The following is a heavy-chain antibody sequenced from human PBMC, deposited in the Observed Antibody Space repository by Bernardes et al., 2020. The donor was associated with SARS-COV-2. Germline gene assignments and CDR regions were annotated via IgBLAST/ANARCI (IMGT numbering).Heavy chain of an antibody. V-gene: IGHV3-33*01. Sequence: PRLSCAASGFTFSSYGMHWVRQAPGKGLEWVAVIWYDGSNKYYADSVKGRFTISRDNSKNTLYLQMNSLRAEDTAVYYCASLGYCSGGSCFNYYYGMDVWGQGTTVTVSS. CDR1: GFTFSSYG. CDR2: IWYDGSNK. CDR3: ASLGYCSGGSCFNYYYGMDV. J-gene: IGHJ6*02. D-gene: IGHD2-15*01.